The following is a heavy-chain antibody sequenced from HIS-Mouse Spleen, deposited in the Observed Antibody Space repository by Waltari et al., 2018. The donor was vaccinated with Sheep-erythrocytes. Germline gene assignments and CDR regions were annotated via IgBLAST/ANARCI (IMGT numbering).Heavy chain of an antibody. J-gene: IGHJ1*01. CDR1: GFTVSSNY. CDR2: IDSGGST. D-gene: IGHD3-22*01. CDR3: ARVSSSGYYRAEYFQH. Sequence: EVQLVETGGGLIQPGGSLRLSCAASGFTVSSNYMSWVRQAPGKGLEWVSVIDSGGSTYDADAVKGRFTISGDNSKKTLYLQMSSLRAEDTAVYYCARVSSSGYYRAEYFQHWGQGTLVTVSS. V-gene: IGHV3-53*02.